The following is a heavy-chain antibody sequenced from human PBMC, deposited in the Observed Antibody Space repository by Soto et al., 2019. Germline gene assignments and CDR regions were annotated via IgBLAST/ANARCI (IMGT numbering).Heavy chain of an antibody. V-gene: IGHV4-59*01. D-gene: IGHD3-22*01. Sequence: SETLSLTRTVSGGSISSYYWSWIRQPPGKGLEWMGYSYYSGSTNYNPSLKSRGTISVDTSKNQFSLNLSSVTAADTAVYYCAPMAYDRSGSVDYGGQGTLVTVSS. CDR3: APMAYDRSGSVDY. CDR2: SYYSGST. J-gene: IGHJ4*02. CDR1: GGSISSYY.